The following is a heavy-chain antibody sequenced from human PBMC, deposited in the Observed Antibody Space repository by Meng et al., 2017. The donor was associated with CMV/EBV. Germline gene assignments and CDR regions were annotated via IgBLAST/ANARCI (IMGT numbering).Heavy chain of an antibody. J-gene: IGHJ5*02. Sequence: KVVGYNYITDGVRRARQDAGKGVEWMGWSSAYNGNTNYAQRSQGRVTMTTDTSRSIAYMELRSQRYDDKDGYYCARDLIAVRPGWFDPWGQGTLVTVSS. CDR3: ARDLIAVRPGWFDP. CDR1: GYNYITDG. CDR2: SSAYNGNT. V-gene: IGHV1-18*01. D-gene: IGHD6-6*01.